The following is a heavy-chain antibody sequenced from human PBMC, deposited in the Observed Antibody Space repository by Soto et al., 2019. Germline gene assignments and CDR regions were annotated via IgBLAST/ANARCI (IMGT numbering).Heavy chain of an antibody. V-gene: IGHV4-59*01. J-gene: IGHJ3*02. D-gene: IGHD3-22*01. Sequence: SEALSVTCPVSGCSISSYYWSWIRQPPGKGLEWIGYIYYSGSTNYNPSLKSRVTISVDTSKNQFSLKLSSVTAADTAVYYCAREKQWTPYYYDSSGPSDAFDIWGQGTMVTVSS. CDR3: AREKQWTPYYYDSSGPSDAFDI. CDR1: GCSISSYY. CDR2: IYYSGST.